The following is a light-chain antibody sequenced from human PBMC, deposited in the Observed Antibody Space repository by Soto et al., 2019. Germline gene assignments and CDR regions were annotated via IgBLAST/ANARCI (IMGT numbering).Light chain of an antibody. J-gene: IGKJ1*01. V-gene: IGKV3-20*01. CDR2: DAS. Sequence: EIVLTQSPGTLSLSPGERATLSCRASQYVSSSSLAWYQQKRGQAPRLLIHDASSRATGIPDRFSGSGSGTDLTLTISRLEPEDFAVYYCQQYGSLSWTFGQGTKVDI. CDR1: QYVSSSS. CDR3: QQYGSLSWT.